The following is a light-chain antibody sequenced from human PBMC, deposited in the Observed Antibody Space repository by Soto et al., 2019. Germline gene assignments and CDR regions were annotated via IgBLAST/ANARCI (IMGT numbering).Light chain of an antibody. Sequence: QSVLTQPASVSGSPGQSITISSTGTSSDVGGYNYVSWYQQHPGKAPKLMIYDVSNRPSGVSNRFSGSKSGNTASLTISGLQAEDEADYYCSSYTSSSTLEGVFGTGTKVTVL. CDR2: DVS. V-gene: IGLV2-14*01. J-gene: IGLJ1*01. CDR3: SSYTSSSTLEGV. CDR1: SSDVGGYNY.